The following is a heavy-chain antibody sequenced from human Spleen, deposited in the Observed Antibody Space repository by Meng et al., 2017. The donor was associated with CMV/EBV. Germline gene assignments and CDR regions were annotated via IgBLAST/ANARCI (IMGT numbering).Heavy chain of an antibody. Sequence: SVKVSCKASGGTFSSYAISWVRQAPGQGLEWMGGIIPIFGTANYPQKFQGRVTITTDESTSTAYMELSSLRSEDTAVYYCARVPYSSGWYDYYYYGIDVWGQGTTVTVSS. CDR1: GGTFSSYA. V-gene: IGHV1-69*05. D-gene: IGHD6-19*01. J-gene: IGHJ6*02. CDR3: ARVPYSSGWYDYYYYGIDV. CDR2: IIPIFGTA.